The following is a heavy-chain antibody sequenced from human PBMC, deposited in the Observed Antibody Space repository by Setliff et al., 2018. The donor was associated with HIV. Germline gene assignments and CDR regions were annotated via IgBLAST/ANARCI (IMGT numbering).Heavy chain of an antibody. CDR3: ARHPRYSSTWPQSFDN. CDR1: GYLVSTGYY. D-gene: IGHD6-13*01. J-gene: IGHJ4*02. Sequence: SETLSLTCAVSGYLVSTGYYWGWVRQPPGKGLEWIGSIFHSGNTYYNPSLKSRVTISVDTSNNQFSLRLISVNAADTAVYYCARHPRYSSTWPQSFDNWGQGTLVTVSS. CDR2: IFHSGNT. V-gene: IGHV4-38-2*01.